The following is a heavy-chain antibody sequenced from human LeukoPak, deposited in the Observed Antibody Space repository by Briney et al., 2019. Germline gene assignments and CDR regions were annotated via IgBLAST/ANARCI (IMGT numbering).Heavy chain of an antibody. D-gene: IGHD1-1*01. CDR3: ARSSGAQTRDYYYYYGMDV. J-gene: IGHJ6*02. V-gene: IGHV1-69*04. CDR2: ITPILGIA. CDR1: GGTFSSYA. Sequence: SVKVSCKASGGTFSSYAISWVRQAPGQGLEWMGRITPILGIANYAQKFQGRVTITADKSTSTAYMELSSLRSEDTAVYYCARSSGAQTRDYYYYYGMDVWGQGTTVTVSS.